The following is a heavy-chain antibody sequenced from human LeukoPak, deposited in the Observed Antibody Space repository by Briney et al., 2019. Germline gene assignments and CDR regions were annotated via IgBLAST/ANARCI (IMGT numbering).Heavy chain of an antibody. CDR1: GLTFSDYY. J-gene: IGHJ4*02. CDR3: ARLDSSGNPDY. Sequence: PGGSLRLSCAAAGLTFSDYYMSWIRQAPGKGLEWVSYISSSGSTIYYADSVKGRFTISRDNAKNSLYLQMNSLRAEDTAVYYCARLDSSGNPDYWGQGTLVTVSS. CDR2: ISSSGSTI. D-gene: IGHD3-22*01. V-gene: IGHV3-11*01.